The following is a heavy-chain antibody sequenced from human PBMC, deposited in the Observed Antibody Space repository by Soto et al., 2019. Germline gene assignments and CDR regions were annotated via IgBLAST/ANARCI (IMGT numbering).Heavy chain of an antibody. CDR1: GFTFRSFG. CDR3: AKDVGQLLLLNYGIDV. V-gene: IGHV3-30*18. CDR2: VSYDGNHK. Sequence: QVQLVESGGGVIQPGTSLSLSCGSSGFTFRSFGMYWVRQAPGKGLEWVAVVSYDGNHKYYADSVKGRFTVSRDNAKNMLYLQMNSLRGEDTAVYYCAKDVGQLLLLNYGIDVWGQGNTVTVSS. J-gene: IGHJ6*02. D-gene: IGHD2-2*01.